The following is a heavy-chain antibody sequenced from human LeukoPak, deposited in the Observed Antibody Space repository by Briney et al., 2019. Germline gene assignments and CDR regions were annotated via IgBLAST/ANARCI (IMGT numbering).Heavy chain of an antibody. V-gene: IGHV3-7*01. J-gene: IGHJ2*01. CDR2: IKQDGSET. CDR1: GFTSSTYW. CDR3: ARDRDSRWDFDF. Sequence: GGSLRLSCAASGFTSSTYWMSWVRQAPGKGLEWVASIKQDGSETYYVDSVKGRFTLSRDNAKNSLYLQMNSLRADDTAVYYCARDRDSRWDFDFLGRGTLVSVSS. D-gene: IGHD3-22*01.